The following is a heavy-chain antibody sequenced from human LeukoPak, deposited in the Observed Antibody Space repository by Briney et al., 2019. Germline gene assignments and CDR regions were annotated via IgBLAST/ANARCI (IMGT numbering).Heavy chain of an antibody. V-gene: IGHV4-4*07. CDR2: IYTSGST. Sequence: SETLSLTCSVSGGSVNNSPYYWSWIRQPAGKGLEWIGRIYTSGSTNYNPSLKSRVTMSVDTSKNQFSLKLSSVTAADTAVYYCARDSLRRDFDYWGQGTLVTVSS. CDR3: ARDSLRRDFDY. CDR1: GGSVNNSPYY. J-gene: IGHJ4*02.